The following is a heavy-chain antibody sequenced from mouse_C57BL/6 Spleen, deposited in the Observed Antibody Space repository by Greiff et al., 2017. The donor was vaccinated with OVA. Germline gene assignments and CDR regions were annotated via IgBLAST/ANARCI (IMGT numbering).Heavy chain of an antibody. CDR3: ARSGGGGSSPWYFDV. J-gene: IGHJ1*03. CDR1: GYTFTSYG. D-gene: IGHD1-1*01. Sequence: QVQLQQSGAELARPGASVKLSCKASGYTFTSYGISWVKQRTGQGLEWIGEIYPRSGNTYYNEKFKGKATLTADKSSSTAYMELRSLTSEDSAVYFCARSGGGGSSPWYFDVWGTGTTVTVSS. V-gene: IGHV1-81*01. CDR2: IYPRSGNT.